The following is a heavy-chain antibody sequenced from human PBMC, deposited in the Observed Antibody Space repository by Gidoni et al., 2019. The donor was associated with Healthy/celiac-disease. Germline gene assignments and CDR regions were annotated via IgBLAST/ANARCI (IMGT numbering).Heavy chain of an antibody. CDR3: ARGLVADY. V-gene: IGHV3-53*02. CDR1: GFTVSSNY. D-gene: IGHD2-8*02. Sequence: EVQLVETGGGLIQPGGSLRLSCAASGFTVSSNYMRWVRQAPGKGLESVSVISSGGSTYYADSVKGRFPISRDNSKHTLYLQMNSLRAEDTAVSYCARGLVADYWGQGTLVTVSS. J-gene: IGHJ4*02. CDR2: ISSGGST.